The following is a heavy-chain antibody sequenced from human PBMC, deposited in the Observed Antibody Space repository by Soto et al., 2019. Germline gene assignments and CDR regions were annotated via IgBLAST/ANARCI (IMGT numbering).Heavy chain of an antibody. CDR3: AKNGGAHVYYYYYGMDV. Sequence: GGSLRLSCAASGFTFSSYAMSWVRQAPGKGLEWVSAISGSGGSTYYADSVKGRFTISRDNSKNTLYLQMNSLRAEDTAVYYCAKNGGAHVYYYYYGMDVWGQGTTVTVSS. CDR2: ISGSGGST. CDR1: GFTFSSYA. D-gene: IGHD2-8*01. V-gene: IGHV3-23*01. J-gene: IGHJ6*02.